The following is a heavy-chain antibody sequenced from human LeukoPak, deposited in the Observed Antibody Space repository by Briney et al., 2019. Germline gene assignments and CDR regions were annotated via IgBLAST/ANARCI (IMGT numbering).Heavy chain of an antibody. CDR2: INHSGST. Sequence: SETLSLTCAVYGGSFSGYYWSWIRQPPGKGLEWIGEINHSGSTNYNPSLESRVTISVDTSKNQFSLKLSSVTAADTAVYYCARGSRVWGSYVDYWGQGTLVTVSS. J-gene: IGHJ4*02. V-gene: IGHV4-34*01. D-gene: IGHD3-16*01. CDR3: ARGSRVWGSYVDY. CDR1: GGSFSGYY.